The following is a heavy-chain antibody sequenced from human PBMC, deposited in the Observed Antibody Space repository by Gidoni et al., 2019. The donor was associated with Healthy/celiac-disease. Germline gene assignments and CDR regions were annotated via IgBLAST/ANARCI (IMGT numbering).Heavy chain of an antibody. D-gene: IGHD3-9*01. J-gene: IGHJ4*02. CDR2: IKSKTDGGTT. CDR3: TTRYYDILTGYNY. Sequence: EVQLVESGGGLVKPGGSLRLSCAASGFTFSNAWMSWVRPAPGKGLEWVGRIKSKTDGGTTDYAAPVKGRFTISRDDSKNTLYLQMNSLKTEDTAVYYCTTRYYDILTGYNYWGQGTLVTVSS. V-gene: IGHV3-15*01. CDR1: GFTFSNAW.